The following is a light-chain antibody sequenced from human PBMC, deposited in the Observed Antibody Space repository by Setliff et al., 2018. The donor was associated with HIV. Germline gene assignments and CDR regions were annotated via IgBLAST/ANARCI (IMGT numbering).Light chain of an antibody. J-gene: IGLJ1*01. Sequence: QSVLTQPASVSGSPGQSIATSCTGTSSDVSAYKYVSWYQQHPGKAPKLMIYEVTNRPSGVSNRFSGSKSGNTASLTISGLQAEDEADYYCSSYTSSYTYVFGTGTKVTVL. CDR3: SSYTSSYTYV. CDR1: SSDVSAYKY. V-gene: IGLV2-14*01. CDR2: EVT.